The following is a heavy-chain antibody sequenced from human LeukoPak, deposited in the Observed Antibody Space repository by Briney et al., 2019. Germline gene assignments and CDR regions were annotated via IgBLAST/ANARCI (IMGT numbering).Heavy chain of an antibody. J-gene: IGHJ6*03. CDR2: ISYDGSKK. CDR1: GFTFSSYA. CDR3: ATGGTPNYYYYYYMDV. Sequence: GRSLRLSCAASGFTFSSYAMHWVRQAPGKGLQWLAVISYDGSKKYYADSVKGRFIISRDKSNNTLYLQMNSLRTEDTAVYYCATGGTPNYYYYYYMDVWGIGTTVTVSS. V-gene: IGHV3-30*01. D-gene: IGHD3-16*01.